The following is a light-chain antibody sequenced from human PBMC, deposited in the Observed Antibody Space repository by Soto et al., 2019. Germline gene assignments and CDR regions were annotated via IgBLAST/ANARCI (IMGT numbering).Light chain of an antibody. CDR2: YDS. CDR1: NIGNKR. CDR3: QVWDIMTDNYV. Sequence: SYELTQSPSVSVAPEKTATITCGGNNIGNKRVHWYRQKPGQAPVLLISYDSDRPSGIPERFSGSNSGNTATLTFSRVEAGDEADYYCQVWDIMTDNYVFGSGTKLTVL. J-gene: IGLJ1*01. V-gene: IGLV3-21*04.